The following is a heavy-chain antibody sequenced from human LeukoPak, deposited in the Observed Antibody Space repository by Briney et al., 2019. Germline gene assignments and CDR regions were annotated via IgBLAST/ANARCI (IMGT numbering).Heavy chain of an antibody. CDR3: ARVGEPSIAVNYYYYMDV. Sequence: PGGSLRLSCAASGYTFSSYAMHWVRQAPGKGLEYVSAISSNGGSTYYANSVKGRFTISRDNSKNTLYLQMGSLRAEDMAVYYCARVGEPSIAVNYYYYMDVWGKGTTVTVSS. J-gene: IGHJ6*03. D-gene: IGHD6-19*01. CDR2: ISSNGGST. CDR1: GYTFSSYA. V-gene: IGHV3-64*01.